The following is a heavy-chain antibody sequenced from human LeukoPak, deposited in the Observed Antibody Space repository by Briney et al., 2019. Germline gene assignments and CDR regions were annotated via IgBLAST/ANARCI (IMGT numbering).Heavy chain of an antibody. J-gene: IGHJ4*02. CDR2: IWHDGSNK. CDR3: ARVRDGYNPFDY. Sequence: GGSLRLSCLASEFIFSSYGMHWVRKAPGKGLEWVAVIWHDGSNKYYADSVKGRFTISRDNSKNTLYLQMNSLRAEDTAVYYCARVRDGYNPFDYWGQGTLVTVSS. D-gene: IGHD5-24*01. CDR1: EFIFSSYG. V-gene: IGHV3-33*01.